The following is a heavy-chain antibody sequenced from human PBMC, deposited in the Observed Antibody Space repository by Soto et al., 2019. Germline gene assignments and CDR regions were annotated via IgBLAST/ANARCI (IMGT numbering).Heavy chain of an antibody. V-gene: IGHV4-30-2*01. CDR3: ARVPDR. CDR1: GGSISSGGYS. J-gene: IGHJ5*02. D-gene: IGHD2-2*01. CDR2: IYHSGST. Sequence: PSETLSLTCADSGGSISSGGYSWSWIRQPPGKGLEWIGCIYHSGSTYYNPSLKSRVTISVDRSKNQFSLKLSSVTAADTAVYYCARVPDRWGQGTLVTVS.